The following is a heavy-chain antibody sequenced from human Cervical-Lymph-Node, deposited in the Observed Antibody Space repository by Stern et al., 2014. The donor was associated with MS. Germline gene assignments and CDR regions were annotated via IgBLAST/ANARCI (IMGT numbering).Heavy chain of an antibody. CDR3: ARAGTNAKYYYGLDV. D-gene: IGHD1-1*01. CDR1: GDSVSSGGYC. Sequence: QLQLQESGSGLVKPSQTLSLTCAVSGDSVSSGGYCWSWVRQPPGKGLEWIGCIYQSGSTYYSPSLKCRVTISVDRPKNQFSLKLGSVTAADTAVYYCARAGTNAKYYYGLDVWGQGTTVTVSS. V-gene: IGHV4-30-2*01. CDR2: IYQSGST. J-gene: IGHJ6*02.